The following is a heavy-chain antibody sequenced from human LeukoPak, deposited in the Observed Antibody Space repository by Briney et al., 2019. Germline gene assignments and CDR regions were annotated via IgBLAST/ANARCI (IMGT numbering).Heavy chain of an antibody. V-gene: IGHV3-30*04. D-gene: IGHD6-19*01. J-gene: IGHJ3*02. CDR3: AKELYSSGWIDAFDI. CDR1: GFTFSSYA. Sequence: GGSLRLSCAASGFTFSSYAMHWVRQAPGKGLEWVAVISYDGSNKYYADSVKGRFTISRDNSKNTLYLQMNSLRAEDMALYYCAKELYSSGWIDAFDIWGQGTMVTVSS. CDR2: ISYDGSNK.